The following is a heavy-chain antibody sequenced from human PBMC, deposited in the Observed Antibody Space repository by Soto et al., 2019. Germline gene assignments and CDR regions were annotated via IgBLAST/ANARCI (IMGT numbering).Heavy chain of an antibody. Sequence: VGSLRLSCAASGFTFSSFWMTWVRQAPGKGLEWVANIKQDGSEKYYVDSVKGRFTISRDNARNSLFLEMKSLRSEDTAVYSCVRDRSGSYLEGFDYWGQGTLVTVSS. CDR1: GFTFSSFW. CDR2: IKQDGSEK. CDR3: VRDRSGSYLEGFDY. V-gene: IGHV3-7*01. D-gene: IGHD1-26*01. J-gene: IGHJ4*02.